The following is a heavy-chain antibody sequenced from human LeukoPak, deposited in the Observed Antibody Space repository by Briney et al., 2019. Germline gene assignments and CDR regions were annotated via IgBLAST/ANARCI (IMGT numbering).Heavy chain of an antibody. D-gene: IGHD3-22*01. V-gene: IGHV3-21*01. CDR3: ARNLAPSYYYDSSGYFDAFDI. CDR1: GFTFSSYG. J-gene: IGHJ3*02. CDR2: ISSSSSYI. Sequence: PGGSLRLSCAASGFTFSSYGMHWVRQAPGKGLEWVSSISSSSSYIYYADSVKGRFTISRDNAKNSLYLQMNSLRAEDTAVYYCARNLAPSYYYDSSGYFDAFDIWGQGTMVTVSS.